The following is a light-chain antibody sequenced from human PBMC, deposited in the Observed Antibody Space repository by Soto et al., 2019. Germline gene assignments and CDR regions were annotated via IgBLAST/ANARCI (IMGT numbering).Light chain of an antibody. CDR1: QSVSSN. Sequence: EIVMTQSPATLSVSPGERATLSCRASQSVSSNLAWYQQKPGQAPRLLIYGASTRATGIPARFSGSGSGTEFTLTISSLLFFDCAVYYREQYNYPTSFSHGTRL. CDR3: EQYNYPTS. J-gene: IGKJ5*01. V-gene: IGKV3-15*01. CDR2: GAS.